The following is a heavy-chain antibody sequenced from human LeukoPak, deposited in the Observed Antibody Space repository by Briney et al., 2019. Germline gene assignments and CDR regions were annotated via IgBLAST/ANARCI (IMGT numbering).Heavy chain of an antibody. CDR3: AREVSQYSNYVGSFDY. CDR1: GFPFSGYS. D-gene: IGHD4-11*01. CDR2: ISRSSSTI. V-gene: IGHV3-48*01. Sequence: GGSLGLSWAAFGFPFSGYSMNWGPQAPGKGLGGVSYISRSSSTIYHADSVKGRFPIYRDNAKNSLYLQMNSLRAEDTAVYYCAREVSQYSNYVGSFDYWGQGTLVTVSS. J-gene: IGHJ4*02.